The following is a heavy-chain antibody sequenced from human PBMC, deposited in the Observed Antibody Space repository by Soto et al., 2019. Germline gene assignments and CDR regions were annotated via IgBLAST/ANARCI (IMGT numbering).Heavy chain of an antibody. CDR1: GVTFSSNR. Sequence: QVQLVQSGAEVKKPGSSVKVSCKASGVTFSSNRINWVRQDPGQGLEWMGGIIPPFRTANYAQKFLDRVTITADESTSTAYMELSSLRSEDTAVYYCARGAGAVVTPFDYWGQGTLVTVSS. CDR3: ARGAGAVVTPFDY. CDR2: IIPPFRTA. J-gene: IGHJ4*02. D-gene: IGHD2-21*02. V-gene: IGHV1-69*12.